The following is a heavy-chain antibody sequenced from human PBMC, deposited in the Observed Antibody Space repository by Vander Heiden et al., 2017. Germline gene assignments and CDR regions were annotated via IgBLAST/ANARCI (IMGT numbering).Heavy chain of an antibody. V-gene: IGHV4-39*01. Sequence: QLQLQASGPGLVKPSETLSLTCPVSGGSSSSSSYYWGWIRQPPGKGLEWIGSIYYSGSTYYNPPLKSRLTISVDTSKNQFSLKLNSVTAADTAVYYCARPYSGGWYYAFGYWGQGTLVTVSS. CDR3: ARPYSGGWYYAFGY. D-gene: IGHD6-19*01. J-gene: IGHJ4*02. CDR1: GGSSSSSSYY. CDR2: IYYSGST.